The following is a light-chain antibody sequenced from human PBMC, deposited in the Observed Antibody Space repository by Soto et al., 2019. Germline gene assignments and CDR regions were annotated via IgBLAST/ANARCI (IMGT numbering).Light chain of an antibody. J-gene: IGKJ5*01. V-gene: IGKV1D-12*01. CDR1: QGLSSW. CDR3: QQAYSFPVT. Sequence: DIQLTQSPSSISASVGGRVTITCRASQGLSSWLAWYQQRPGKAPKLLIYAASNLQSGVPSRFSGSGSGTEFTLTIGSLQPEDFATYYCQQAYSFPVTFGQGTRLEIK. CDR2: AAS.